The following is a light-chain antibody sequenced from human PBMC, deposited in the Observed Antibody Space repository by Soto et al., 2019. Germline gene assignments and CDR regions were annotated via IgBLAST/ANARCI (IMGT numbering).Light chain of an antibody. V-gene: IGKV2-28*01. J-gene: IGKJ1*01. Sequence: DIVLTQSPLSLPVTPGEPASISCRSSQSLLHSNGNIYLDWYLQKPGQSPQLLIYLGSIRASGVPDRFSGSGSGTDFTLQITRVDAETVGVYYCMRAIQAPLTFDLGTKVEIK. CDR2: LGS. CDR1: QSLLHSNGNIY. CDR3: MRAIQAPLT.